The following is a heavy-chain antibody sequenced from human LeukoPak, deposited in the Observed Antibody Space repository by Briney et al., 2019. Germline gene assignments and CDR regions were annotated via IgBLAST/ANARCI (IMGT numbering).Heavy chain of an antibody. V-gene: IGHV4-38-2*02. CDR1: GYSISTGYY. CDR2: FYHSESA. Sequence: PSETLSLTCTVSGYSISTGYYWGWIRQPPGKGLEWIGSFYHSESASYNPSLKNRVTISVDTSKNQSSLKLSSVTAADTAVYHCARHRGPAAGRFDPWGQGTLVTVSS. J-gene: IGHJ5*02. CDR3: ARHRGPAAGRFDP. D-gene: IGHD6-13*01.